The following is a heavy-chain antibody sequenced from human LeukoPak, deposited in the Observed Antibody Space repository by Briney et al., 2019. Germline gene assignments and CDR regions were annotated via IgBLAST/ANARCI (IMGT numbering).Heavy chain of an antibody. CDR3: AREGYGTFYYYYYMDV. Sequence: PSETLSLTCTVSGGPISSYYWSWIRQPAGKGLEWIGRIYTSGSTNYNPSLKSRVTMSVDTSKNQFSLKLSSVTAADTAVYYCAREGYGTFYYYYYMDVWGKGTTVTVSS. CDR1: GGPISSYY. J-gene: IGHJ6*03. D-gene: IGHD5-18*01. CDR2: IYTSGST. V-gene: IGHV4-4*07.